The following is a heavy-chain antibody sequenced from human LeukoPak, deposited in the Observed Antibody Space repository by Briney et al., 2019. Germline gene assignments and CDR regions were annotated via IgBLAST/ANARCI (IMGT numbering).Heavy chain of an antibody. J-gene: IGHJ4*02. CDR2: IYSGDST. V-gene: IGHV3-66*01. Sequence: GGSLRLSCAASGFTVSSKYMSWVRQAPGKGLEWVSSIYSGDSTYYADSVKGRFTISRDNSKNTLYLQMNSLRAEDTAVYYCARDPVWSSGWYYFDYWGQGTLVTVSS. CDR1: GFTVSSKY. D-gene: IGHD6-19*01. CDR3: ARDPVWSSGWYYFDY.